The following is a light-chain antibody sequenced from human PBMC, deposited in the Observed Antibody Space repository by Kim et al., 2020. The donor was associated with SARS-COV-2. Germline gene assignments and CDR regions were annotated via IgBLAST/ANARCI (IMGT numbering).Light chain of an antibody. J-gene: IGKJ4*01. CDR2: AAF. CDR1: QDISSF. CDR3: QQLKSYPLT. Sequence: IQLTQSPSSLSASVGERVTITCRASQDISSFLAWYQLKSGKAPRLLIYAAFNLQSGVPSRFSGSGSGTDFTLAISSLQPEDFATYYCQQLKSYPLTFGGGTKVEI. V-gene: IGKV1-9*01.